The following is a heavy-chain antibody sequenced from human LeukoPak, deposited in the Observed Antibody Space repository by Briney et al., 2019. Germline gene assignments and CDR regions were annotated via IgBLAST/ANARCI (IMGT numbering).Heavy chain of an antibody. D-gene: IGHD3-10*01. CDR1: GFIFSSYV. J-gene: IGHJ4*02. CDR3: ARVPYVSGTFDY. CDR2: ISYDGSGE. V-gene: IGHV3-30-3*01. Sequence: PGGFLRLSCAASGFIFSSYVIHWVRQAPGKGLEWVAVISYDGSGEYYTDSVKGRFTIYRDNSKNTLYLQMNSLRTEDTAVYYCARVPYVSGTFDYWGQGTLVTVSS.